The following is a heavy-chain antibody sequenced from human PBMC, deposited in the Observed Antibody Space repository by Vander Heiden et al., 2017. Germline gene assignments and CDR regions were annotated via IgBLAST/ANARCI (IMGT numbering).Heavy chain of an antibody. CDR3: ARDRRVADKNYYYYGMDV. CDR2: ISYDGSNK. V-gene: IGHV3-30-3*01. CDR1: GFPFSSYA. J-gene: IGHJ6*02. Sequence: QVQLVESGGGVVQPGRSLRLSCAASGFPFSSYAMHWVRQAPGKGLEWVAVISYDGSNKYYADSVKGRFTISRDNSKNTLYLQMNSLRAEDTAVYYCARDRRVADKNYYYYGMDVWGQGTTVTVSS. D-gene: IGHD6-19*01.